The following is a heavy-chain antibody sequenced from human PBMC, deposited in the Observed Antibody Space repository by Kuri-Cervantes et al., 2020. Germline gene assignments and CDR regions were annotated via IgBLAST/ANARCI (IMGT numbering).Heavy chain of an antibody. V-gene: IGHV3-7*04. CDR1: GFTFSSYW. J-gene: IGHJ4*02. CDR3: ARARVMYYYDSSGRIDY. CDR2: IKQDGSEK. D-gene: IGHD3-22*01. Sequence: GGSLRLSCAAPGFTFSSYWMSCVRQAPGKGLEWVANIKQDGSEKYYVDSVKGRFTISRDNAKNSLYLQMNSLRAEDTAVYYCARARVMYYYDSSGRIDYWGQGTLVTVSS.